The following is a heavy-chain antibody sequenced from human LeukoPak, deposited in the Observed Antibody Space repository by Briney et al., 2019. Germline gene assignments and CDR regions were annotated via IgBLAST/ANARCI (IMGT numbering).Heavy chain of an antibody. CDR1: GFTFSSDA. CDR2: ISGSGGRT. CDR3: AKHVRTSVWFFDY. Sequence: GGSLRLSCAASGFTFSSDALSWVRQAPGKGLGWVSLISGSGGRTDYADSVKGRFTISRDNSKNTLYLQMNSLKAEDTAVYYCAKHVRTSVWFFDYWGQGTLVTVSS. D-gene: IGHD6-19*01. V-gene: IGHV3-23*01. J-gene: IGHJ4*02.